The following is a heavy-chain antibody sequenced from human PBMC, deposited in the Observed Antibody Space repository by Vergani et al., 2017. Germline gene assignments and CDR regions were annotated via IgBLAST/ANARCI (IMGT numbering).Heavy chain of an antibody. CDR3: ARDGRTLWPYD. CDR2: IYSGGTT. V-gene: IGHV3-66*02. CDR1: GFTVSSNY. Sequence: EGQLVESGGDWVQRGGSLRLSCAASGFTVSSNYMSWVRQAPGKGLEWVSVIYSGGTTYYADSVKGRFTISRDNSKNTLYLQMNSLRAEDTAVYYCARDGRTLWPYDWGQGTLVTVSS. J-gene: IGHJ4*02. D-gene: IGHD1-26*01.